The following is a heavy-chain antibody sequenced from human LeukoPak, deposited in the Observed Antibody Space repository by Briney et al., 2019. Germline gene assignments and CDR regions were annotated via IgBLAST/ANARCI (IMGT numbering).Heavy chain of an antibody. CDR3: ARDATPYYYDSSGYYPNWFDP. D-gene: IGHD3-22*01. V-gene: IGHV1-69*04. J-gene: IGHJ5*02. Sequence: ASVKVSCKASGGTFSSYAIGWVRQAPGQGLEWMGRIIPILGLANYAQKFQGRVTITADKSTSTAYMELSSLRSEDTAVYYCARDATPYYYDSSGYYPNWFDPWGQGTLVTVSS. CDR2: IIPILGLA. CDR1: GGTFSSYA.